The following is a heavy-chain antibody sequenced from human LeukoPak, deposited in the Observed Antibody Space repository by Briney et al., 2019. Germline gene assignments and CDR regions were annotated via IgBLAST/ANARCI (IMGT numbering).Heavy chain of an antibody. D-gene: IGHD6-19*01. CDR3: ARSAGYSNGWLDY. CDR1: GGSVSSGSYY. Sequence: SETLSLTCTVSGGSVSSGSYYWSWIRQPPGKGLEWIGYIYYSGSTNYDPSLKSRVTISVDKSKNQFSLKLTSMTAADTAVYYCARSAGYSNGWLDYWGQGTLVTVSS. J-gene: IGHJ4*02. V-gene: IGHV4-61*01. CDR2: IYYSGST.